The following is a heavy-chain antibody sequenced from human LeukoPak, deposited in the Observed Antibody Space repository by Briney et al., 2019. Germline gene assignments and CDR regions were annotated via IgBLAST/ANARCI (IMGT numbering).Heavy chain of an antibody. CDR3: AIYSSYRANYYFDY. CDR2: IKQDGSEK. D-gene: IGHD2-21*01. J-gene: IGHJ4*02. Sequence: GGSLRLSCAASGFTFSSYWMSWVRQAPGKGLEWVANIKQDGSEKYYVDSVKGRFTISRDNAKNSLYLQMNSLRAEDTAVYYCAIYSSYRANYYFDYWGQGTLVTVSS. V-gene: IGHV3-7*03. CDR1: GFTFSSYW.